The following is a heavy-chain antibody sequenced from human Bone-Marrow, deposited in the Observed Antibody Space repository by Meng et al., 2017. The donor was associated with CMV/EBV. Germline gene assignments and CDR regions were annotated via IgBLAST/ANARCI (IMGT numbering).Heavy chain of an antibody. J-gene: IGHJ6*02. CDR2: FKGKSDDGTR. Sequence: GESLKISCAASGFSFTNTWMSWVRQAPGKGLEWLGRFKGKSDDGTRDYPAPVKGRFTISRDDSKKTFYLQMNSLKTEDTAVYYCARDVTVVVPAAISANYYYYGMDVWGQGTTVTVSS. CDR3: ARDVTVVVPAAISANYYYYGMDV. D-gene: IGHD2-2*02. CDR1: GFSFTNTW. V-gene: IGHV3-15*01.